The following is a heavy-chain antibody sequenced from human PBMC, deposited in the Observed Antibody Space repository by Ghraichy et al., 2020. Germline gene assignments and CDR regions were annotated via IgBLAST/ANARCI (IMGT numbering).Heavy chain of an antibody. J-gene: IGHJ4*02. V-gene: IGHV3-48*02. CDR3: GRGGSSWYGFDY. Sequence: GESLNISCAPSGFTFSIYSINWVRQAPGKGLEWISYISSRGNIYYADSVKGRFTVSRDNPKNSLFLQMNSLRDEDTAVYYCGRGGSSWYGFDYWGQGTLVTVSS. CDR2: ISSRGNI. D-gene: IGHD6-13*01. CDR1: GFTFSIYS.